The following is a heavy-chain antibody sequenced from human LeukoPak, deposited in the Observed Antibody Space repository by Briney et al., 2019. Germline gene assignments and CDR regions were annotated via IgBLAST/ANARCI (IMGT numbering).Heavy chain of an antibody. Sequence: SETLSLTCTVSGGSISSSSYYWGWIRQPPGKGLEWIGTIYYSGSTYYNPSLKSRVTISVDTSKNQFSLKLSSVTAADTAVYYCARFKNFAYYYGSGSYYNLGYYYGMDVWGQGTTVTVSS. CDR2: IYYSGST. D-gene: IGHD3-10*01. V-gene: IGHV4-39*01. CDR1: GGSISSSSYY. CDR3: ARFKNFAYYYGSGSYYNLGYYYGMDV. J-gene: IGHJ6*02.